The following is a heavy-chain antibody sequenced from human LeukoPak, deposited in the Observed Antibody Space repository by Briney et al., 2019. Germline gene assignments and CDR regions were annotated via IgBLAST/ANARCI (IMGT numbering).Heavy chain of an antibody. CDR3: ARGGGRLGRDAFDI. J-gene: IGHJ3*02. CDR1: GYSISSGYY. V-gene: IGHV4-38-2*02. CDR2: IYHSGST. Sequence: SETLSLTCTVSGYSISSGYYWGWIRQPPGKGLEWIGSIYHSGSTYYNPSLKSRVTISVDTSKNQFSLKLSSVTAADTAVYYCARGGGRLGRDAFDIWGQGTMVTVSS.